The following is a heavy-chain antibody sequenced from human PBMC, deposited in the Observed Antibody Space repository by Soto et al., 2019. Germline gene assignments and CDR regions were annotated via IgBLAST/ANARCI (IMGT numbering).Heavy chain of an antibody. V-gene: IGHV1-69*13. Sequence: SVKVSSKASGGTFSSYAISWLRQAPEQGLEWMGGIIPIFGTANYAQKFQGRVTITADEYTSTAYMEMSSLRSEDTAVYYCARGNCGGDCSLYYYGMDVWGQGTTVTVSS. D-gene: IGHD2-21*02. CDR2: IIPIFGTA. CDR1: GGTFSSYA. CDR3: ARGNCGGDCSLYYYGMDV. J-gene: IGHJ6*02.